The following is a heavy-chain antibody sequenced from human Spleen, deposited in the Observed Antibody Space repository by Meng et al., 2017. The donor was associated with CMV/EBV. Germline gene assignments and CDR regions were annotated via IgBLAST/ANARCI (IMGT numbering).Heavy chain of an antibody. CDR3: AKEGSGWYYGVDV. V-gene: IGHV3-30*02. Sequence: GESLKISCAASGFTFSSYGMHWVRQAPGKGLEWVAVIWNDGSNKYYADSVKGRFTISRDNSKNTVYLQMNRLTTDDTAVYYCAKEGSGWYYGVDVWGQGTTVTVSS. D-gene: IGHD6-19*01. CDR2: IWNDGSNK. J-gene: IGHJ6*02. CDR1: GFTFSSYG.